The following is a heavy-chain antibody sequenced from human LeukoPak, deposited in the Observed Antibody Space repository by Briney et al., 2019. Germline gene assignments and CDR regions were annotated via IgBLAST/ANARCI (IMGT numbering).Heavy chain of an antibody. Sequence: GGSLRLSCAASGFTVSSNYMSWVRQAPGKGLEWVSVIYSGGSTYDADSVKGRFTISRDNAKNSLYLQMNSLRAEDTALYYCAKASGMAVAGTSSYYYYYYMDVWGEGTTVTISS. CDR1: GFTVSSNY. CDR3: AKASGMAVAGTSSYYYYYYMDV. CDR2: IYSGGST. D-gene: IGHD6-19*01. J-gene: IGHJ6*03. V-gene: IGHV3-53*05.